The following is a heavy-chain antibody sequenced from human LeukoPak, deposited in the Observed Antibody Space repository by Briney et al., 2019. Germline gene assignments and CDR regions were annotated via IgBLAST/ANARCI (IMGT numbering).Heavy chain of an antibody. D-gene: IGHD3-3*01. CDR1: GFTFSSYG. J-gene: IGHJ4*02. Sequence: PGRSLRLSCAASGFTFSSYGMHWVRQAPGKGLEWVAVIWYDGSNKYYADSVKGRFTISRDNSKNTLYLQMNSLRAEDTAVYYCARDREITIFGVVIMRGFDYWGQGTLVTVSS. CDR2: IWYDGSNK. V-gene: IGHV3-30*19. CDR3: ARDREITIFGVVIMRGFDY.